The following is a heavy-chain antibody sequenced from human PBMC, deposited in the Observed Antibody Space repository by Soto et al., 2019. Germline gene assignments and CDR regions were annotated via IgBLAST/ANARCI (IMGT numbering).Heavy chain of an antibody. Sequence: EVPLLESGEGLVQPGESLRLSCVASGFTFSSYAMSWVRQAPGKGLEWVSVISGSDDSTYYADSVKGRFTISRDNSKNTLYLQMNSLRAEDTAVYYCAKRSSSSTFDFWGQGTLVTVSS. CDR2: ISGSDDST. CDR3: AKRSSSSTFDF. V-gene: IGHV3-23*01. D-gene: IGHD6-6*01. CDR1: GFTFSSYA. J-gene: IGHJ4*02.